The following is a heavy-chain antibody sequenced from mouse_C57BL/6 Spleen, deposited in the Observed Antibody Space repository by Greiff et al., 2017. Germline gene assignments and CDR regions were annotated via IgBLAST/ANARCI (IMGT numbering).Heavy chain of an antibody. D-gene: IGHD1-1*01. J-gene: IGHJ1*03. Sequence: EVKLQESGPGLVKPSQSLSLTCSVTGYSITSGYYWNWIRQFPGNKLEWMGYISYDGSNNYNPSLKNRISITRDTSKNQFFLKLNSVTTEDTATYYCARGLIYYYGSSYQYFDVWGTGTTVTVSS. V-gene: IGHV3-6*01. CDR3: ARGLIYYYGSSYQYFDV. CDR1: GYSITSGYY. CDR2: ISYDGSN.